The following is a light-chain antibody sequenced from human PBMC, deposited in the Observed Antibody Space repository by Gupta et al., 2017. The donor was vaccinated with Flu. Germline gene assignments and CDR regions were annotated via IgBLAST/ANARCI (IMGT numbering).Light chain of an antibody. CDR2: AAS. CDR1: QDISSY. J-gene: IGKJ4*01. V-gene: IGKV1-9*01. Sequence: RSFLSASVGDRVTITCRASQDISSYLAWYQQKPGKAPNLLIYAASTLESGVPSRFSGSGSGTEFTLTISSLQPEDFATYFCQQSNTYPPGIGGGTKVEIK. CDR3: QQSNTYPPG.